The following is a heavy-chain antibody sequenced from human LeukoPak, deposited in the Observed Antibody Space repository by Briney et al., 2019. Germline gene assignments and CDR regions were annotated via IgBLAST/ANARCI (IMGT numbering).Heavy chain of an antibody. V-gene: IGHV1-2*02. CDR2: INPISGGT. J-gene: IGHJ6*03. Sequence: ASVKVSCKASEYTFTGYYMHWVRQAPGQGLEWMGWINPISGGTNYAQNFQGRVTMTRDTSISTAYMELSRLRSDDTAVYYCARERFGELLTPTYYYYYYMDVWGKGTTVTVSS. D-gene: IGHD3-10*01. CDR1: EYTFTGYY. CDR3: ARERFGELLTPTYYYYYYMDV.